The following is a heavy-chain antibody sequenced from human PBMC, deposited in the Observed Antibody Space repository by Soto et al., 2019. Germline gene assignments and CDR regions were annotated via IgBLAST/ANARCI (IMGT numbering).Heavy chain of an antibody. V-gene: IGHV3-30*18. D-gene: IGHD6-13*01. CDR1: GFTFNNYG. J-gene: IGHJ3*01. Sequence: QVQLVESGGGVVQPGTSLRLSCAASGFTFNNYGMHWVRQAPGTGLEWVAAISSHGSDKYYADSVKGRLTISRDNSKNTLYLQMHSLRPEDTAVYYCAKDQGIAASHGIDWGQGTMVTVSS. CDR3: AKDQGIAASHGID. CDR2: ISSHGSDK.